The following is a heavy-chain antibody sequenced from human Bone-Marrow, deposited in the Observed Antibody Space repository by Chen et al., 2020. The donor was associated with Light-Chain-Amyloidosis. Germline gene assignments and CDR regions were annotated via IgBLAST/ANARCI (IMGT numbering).Heavy chain of an antibody. CDR3: ARQFYQTWSGGSWFVT. CDR2: ISGSGAVT. Sequence: EVQLVETGGGLIQPGGSLRLSCEASGFIVRDNYITWVRQAPGKGLEWVSSISGSGAVTLCADSVEGRFTLYRDNPRNALYLALNSLRAEDTAVYYCARQFYQTWSGGSWFVTWGQGTLVTVSS. V-gene: IGHV3-53*02. J-gene: IGHJ5*02. D-gene: IGHD2-2*01. CDR1: GFIVRDNY.